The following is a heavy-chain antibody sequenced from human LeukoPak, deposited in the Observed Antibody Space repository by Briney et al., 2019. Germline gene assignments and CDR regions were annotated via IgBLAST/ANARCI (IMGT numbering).Heavy chain of an antibody. D-gene: IGHD6-6*01. V-gene: IGHV1-2*02. Sequence: ASVKVSCKASGYTFTDYYMHWVRQAPGQGLEWMGWINPHSGSTNYAQKFQGRVTMTRDTSISTVYMEVSRLRSDDTAVYYCARDSSYSSSLYYFEYWGQGTLVTVSS. CDR1: GYTFTDYY. J-gene: IGHJ4*02. CDR2: INPHSGST. CDR3: ARDSSYSSSLYYFEY.